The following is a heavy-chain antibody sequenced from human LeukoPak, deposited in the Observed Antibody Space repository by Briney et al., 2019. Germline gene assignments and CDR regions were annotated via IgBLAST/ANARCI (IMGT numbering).Heavy chain of an antibody. CDR1: GFTFSSYA. J-gene: IGHJ4*02. CDR3: ARGLDY. CDR2: ISYDGSNK. Sequence: GGSLRLSCAASGFTFSSYAMHWVRQAPGKGLEWVAVISYDGSNKYYADSVKGRFTISRDNSKNTLYLQMNSLRAEDTAVYYCARGLDYWGQGTLVTVSS. V-gene: IGHV3-30-3*01.